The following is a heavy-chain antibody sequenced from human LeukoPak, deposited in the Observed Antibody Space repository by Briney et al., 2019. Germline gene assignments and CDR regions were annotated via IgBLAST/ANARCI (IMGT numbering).Heavy chain of an antibody. V-gene: IGHV4-59*01. D-gene: IGHD2-15*01. CDR3: ARGGSYFDY. CDR2: IYYSGST. J-gene: IGHJ4*02. CDR1: GGSISSYH. Sequence: PSETLSLTCTVSGGSISSYHWSWIWQPPGKGLEWIGYIYYSGSTNYNPSLKSRVTISVDTSKNQFSLKLSSVTAVDTAVYYCARGGSYFDYWGQGTLVTVSS.